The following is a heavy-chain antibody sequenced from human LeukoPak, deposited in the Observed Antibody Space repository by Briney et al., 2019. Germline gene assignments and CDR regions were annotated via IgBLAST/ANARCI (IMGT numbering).Heavy chain of an antibody. Sequence: SETLSLTCAVSGYTISSGYYRGWIRQPPGKGVEWCGSIYNSGSTYYNPSLKSRVTISVDTSKNQFSLKLSSVTAADTAVYYCARRYYDFWSGYFTGAFDIWGQGTMVTVSS. CDR1: GYTISSGYY. D-gene: IGHD3-3*01. CDR3: ARRYYDFWSGYFTGAFDI. CDR2: IYNSGST. V-gene: IGHV4-38-2*01. J-gene: IGHJ3*02.